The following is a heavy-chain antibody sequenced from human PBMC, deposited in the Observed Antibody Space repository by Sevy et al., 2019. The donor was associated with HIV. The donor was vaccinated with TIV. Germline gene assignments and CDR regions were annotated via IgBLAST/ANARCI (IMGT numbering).Heavy chain of an antibody. D-gene: IGHD2-21*02. J-gene: IGHJ6*02. V-gene: IGHV3-30*18. CDR2: ISYDGSNQ. CDR1: GFTFSSYG. CDR3: AKGKETDYYYYGMDV. Sequence: GGSLRLSCAASGFTFSSYGMHWVRQGPGKGLEWVAIISYDGSNQYYPDSVKGRFTVSRDNSKNTLYLQMNSLRAEDTAVYYCAKGKETDYYYYGMDVWGQGTTVTVSS.